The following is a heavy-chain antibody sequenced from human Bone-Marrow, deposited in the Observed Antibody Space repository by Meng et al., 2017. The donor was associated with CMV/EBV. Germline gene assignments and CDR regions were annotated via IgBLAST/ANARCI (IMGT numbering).Heavy chain of an antibody. CDR3: TTDITMIVVVITINY. D-gene: IGHD3-22*01. J-gene: IGHJ4*02. CDR1: GFTFSNAW. Sequence: GESLKISCAASGFTFSNAWMSWVRPAPGKGMEWVGRIKSKTDCGTTDYAAPVKGRFTISRDDSKNTLYLQMNSLKTEDTAVYYCTTDITMIVVVITINYWGQGTLVTVSS. CDR2: IKSKTDCGTT. V-gene: IGHV3-15*01.